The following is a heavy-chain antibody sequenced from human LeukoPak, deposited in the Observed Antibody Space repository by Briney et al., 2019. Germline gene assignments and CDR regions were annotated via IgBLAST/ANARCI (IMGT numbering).Heavy chain of an antibody. CDR2: ISSSSSII. D-gene: IGHD3-22*01. CDR3: ARLNYYDGGVYYQRLDA. J-gene: IGHJ6*02. V-gene: IGHV3-48*01. Sequence: PGGSLRLSCAASGFTFSSYSMDWVRQAPGKGLEWVSYISSSSSIIYYADSVKGRFTISRDNAKNSLYLQMHSLRAEDTAVYYCARLNYYDGGVYYQRLDAWGQGTTVTVSS. CDR1: GFTFSSYS.